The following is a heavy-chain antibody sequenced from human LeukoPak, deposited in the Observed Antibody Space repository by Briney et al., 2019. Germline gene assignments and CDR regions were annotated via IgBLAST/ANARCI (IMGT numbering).Heavy chain of an antibody. V-gene: IGHV1-46*01. Sequence: GASVKVSCKASGYTFTSYYMHWVRQAPGQGLEWMGIINPSGGSTSYAQKFQGRVTMTRDTSTSTVYMELSSLRSEDTAVYYCAREHNDFWSGYYMTFFDYWGQGTLVTVSS. CDR3: AREHNDFWSGYYMTFFDY. J-gene: IGHJ4*02. D-gene: IGHD3-3*01. CDR1: GYTFTSYY. CDR2: INPSGGST.